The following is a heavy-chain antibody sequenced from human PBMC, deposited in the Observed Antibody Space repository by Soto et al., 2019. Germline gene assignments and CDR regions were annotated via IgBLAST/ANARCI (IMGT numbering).Heavy chain of an antibody. CDR2: ISTDGSVT. J-gene: IGHJ4*02. Sequence: EVQLVESGGGLVQPGGSLRLSCAASGLTFSSYWMHWVRQAPGKGLVWVSRISTDGSVTTYEDSVKGRFTISRDNAKNSLYLQMNSLRTEDTAVYYCARAPYSRGWWGFDYWGPGPLVTVSS. D-gene: IGHD6-19*01. CDR3: ARAPYSRGWWGFDY. CDR1: GLTFSSYW. V-gene: IGHV3-74*01.